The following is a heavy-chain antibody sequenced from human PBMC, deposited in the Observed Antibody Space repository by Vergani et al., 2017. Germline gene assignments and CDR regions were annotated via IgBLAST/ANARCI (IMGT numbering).Heavy chain of an antibody. D-gene: IGHD3-10*01. V-gene: IGHV1-69*01. J-gene: IGHJ5*02. CDR1: GGTFSSYA. CDR2: IIPIFGTA. Sequence: QVQLVQSGAEVKKPGSSVKVSCKASGGTFSSYAISWVRQAPGQGIEWMGGIIPIFGTANYAQKFQGRVTITADESTSTAYMELSSLRSEDTAVYYCARLPYYYGSGSYNWFDPWGQGTLVTVSS. CDR3: ARLPYYYGSGSYNWFDP.